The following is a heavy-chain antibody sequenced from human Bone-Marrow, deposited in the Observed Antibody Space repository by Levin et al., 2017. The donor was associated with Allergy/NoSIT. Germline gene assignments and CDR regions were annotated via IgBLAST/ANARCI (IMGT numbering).Heavy chain of an antibody. CDR3: ARDPTGGYYFDY. V-gene: IGHV3-30-3*01. D-gene: IGHD2-8*02. CDR1: GFTFSSYA. Sequence: QHGESLKISCAASGFTFSSYAMHWVRQAPGKGLEWVAIISYDGNNKYYADSVKGRFTISRDNSKNTLYLQMNSLRAEDTAVYYCARDPTGGYYFDYWGQGTLVTVSS. J-gene: IGHJ4*02. CDR2: ISYDGNNK.